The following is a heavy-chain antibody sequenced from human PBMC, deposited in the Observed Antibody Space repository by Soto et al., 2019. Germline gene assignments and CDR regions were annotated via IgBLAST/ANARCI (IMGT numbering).Heavy chain of an antibody. V-gene: IGHV1-3*01. D-gene: IGHD2-21*01. CDR1: GYTFNIYA. CDR3: ARDCTYCGGDTGREAFDI. Sequence: QVRLEQSGADVKTPGPSVKVSCQASGYTFNIYAIHWVRQAPGQRPEWMGWMNAGNGNTEYSPKFHGRVTMTRDRYARAAYMELSGLTSEDTAVYYCARDCTYCGGDTGREAFDIWGQGTMVTVS. J-gene: IGHJ3*02. CDR2: MNAGNGNT.